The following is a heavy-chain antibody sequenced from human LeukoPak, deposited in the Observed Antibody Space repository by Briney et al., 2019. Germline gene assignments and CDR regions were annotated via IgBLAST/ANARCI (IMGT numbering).Heavy chain of an antibody. CDR1: GYTFINYY. V-gene: IGHV1-46*01. Sequence: GASVKVSCKASGYTFINYYIHWVRQAPGPGLEWMGVINSSGGSTNYAQKFQGRVTMTRDTSTSTVYMELSSLNSEDTAVYYCAPLWFGELLDFQHWGQGTLVTVSS. J-gene: IGHJ1*01. CDR3: APLWFGELLDFQH. CDR2: INSSGGST. D-gene: IGHD3-10*01.